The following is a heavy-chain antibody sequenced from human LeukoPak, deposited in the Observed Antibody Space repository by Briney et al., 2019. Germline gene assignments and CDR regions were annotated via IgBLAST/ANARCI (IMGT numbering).Heavy chain of an antibody. D-gene: IGHD3-10*01. CDR1: GYSFTSYW. V-gene: IGHV5-51*01. J-gene: IGHJ3*02. Sequence: GESLKISCKGSGYSFTSYWSGWVRQMPGKGLEWMGIIYPVDSDTRYSPSFQGQVTISADKSISTAYLQWSSLKASDTAMYYCARPPSGLKDAFDIWGQGTMVTVSS. CDR3: ARPPSGLKDAFDI. CDR2: IYPVDSDT.